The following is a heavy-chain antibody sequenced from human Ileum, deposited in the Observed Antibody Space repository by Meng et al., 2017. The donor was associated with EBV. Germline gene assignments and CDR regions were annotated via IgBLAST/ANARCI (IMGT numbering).Heavy chain of an antibody. V-gene: IGHV1-46*01. D-gene: IGHD2-15*01. CDR3: ATDNSVEDITWWFDP. J-gene: IGHJ5*02. Sequence: SGAGVKKPGASVKVSGKAATYINHWVHWVRQAPGQGLEWMGVINPSGDKTTYGRKFRDRVTMTRDTSTNTLFMEVSSLRSEDTAMYYCATDNSVEDITWWFDPWGQGTLVTVSS. CDR2: INPSGDKT. CDR1: TYINHW.